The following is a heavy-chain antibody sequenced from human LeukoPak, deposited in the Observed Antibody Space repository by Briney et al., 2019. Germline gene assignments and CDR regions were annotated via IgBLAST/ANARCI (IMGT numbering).Heavy chain of an antibody. D-gene: IGHD4-23*01. V-gene: IGHV4-59*01. J-gene: IGHJ4*02. Sequence: SETLSLTCAVYGGSFSSYYWSWIRQPPGKGLEWIGYIYYSGTTNYNPSLKSRVTILVDTSKNQFSLKVSSVTAADTAVYYCARDRYGGNSGGFDYWGQGTLVTVSS. CDR1: GGSFSSYY. CDR2: IYYSGTT. CDR3: ARDRYGGNSGGFDY.